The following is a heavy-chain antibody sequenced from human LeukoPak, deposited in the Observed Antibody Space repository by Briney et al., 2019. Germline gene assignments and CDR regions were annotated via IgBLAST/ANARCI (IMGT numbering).Heavy chain of an antibody. D-gene: IGHD1-26*01. Sequence: SVKVSCKASGGTFNSYAISWVRQASGQGLEWMGGIIPIFGTANYAQKFQGRVTITADESTSTAYMELSSLRSEDTAVYYCAASGSTGGNAFDIWGQGTMVTVSS. CDR2: IIPIFGTA. J-gene: IGHJ3*02. CDR1: GGTFNSYA. CDR3: AASGSTGGNAFDI. V-gene: IGHV1-69*13.